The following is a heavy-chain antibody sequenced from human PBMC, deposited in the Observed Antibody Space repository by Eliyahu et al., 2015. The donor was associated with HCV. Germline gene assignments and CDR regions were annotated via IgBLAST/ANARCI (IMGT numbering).Heavy chain of an antibody. CDR2: IYYSGST. CDR1: GGSXSXXXYY. V-gene: IGHV4-31*03. J-gene: IGHJ5*02. Sequence: QVQLQESGPGLVKPSQTLSLTCTVSGGSXSXXXYYWXWIRQHPGKGLEWIGYIYYSGSTYYNPSLKSRVTISVDTSKNQFSLKLSSVTAADTAVYYCAREFRDGYNYESWWFDPWGQGTLVTVSS. CDR3: AREFRDGYNYESWWFDP. D-gene: IGHD5-24*01.